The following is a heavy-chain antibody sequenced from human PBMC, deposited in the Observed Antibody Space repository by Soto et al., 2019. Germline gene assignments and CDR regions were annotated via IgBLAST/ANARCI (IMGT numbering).Heavy chain of an antibody. Sequence: QVQLQESGPGLVKPSQTLSLTCTVSGGSISSGDYYWSWIRQPPGKGLEWIGYIYYSGSTYYNPSLKSXVTRSXXTSKNQFSLKLRSVTAADTAVYYCARGYPLAGFDLWGRGTLVTVSS. CDR1: GGSISSGDYY. CDR3: ARGYPLAGFDL. D-gene: IGHD6-19*01. V-gene: IGHV4-30-4*01. J-gene: IGHJ2*01. CDR2: IYYSGST.